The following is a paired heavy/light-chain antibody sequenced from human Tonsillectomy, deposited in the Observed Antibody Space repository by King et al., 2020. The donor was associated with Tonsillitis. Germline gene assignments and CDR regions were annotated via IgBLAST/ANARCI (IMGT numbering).Heavy chain of an antibody. CDR1: GFTFSNYA. Sequence: EVQLVESGGGLVQPGGSLRLSCVASGFTFSNYAMHWVRQAPGKGLEYVSSISSGGTNIYYADSVKGRFTISRDISKNTLYLQMGSLRAEDMGLYYCVRLSSAYFYDYWGQGTLVIVSS. CDR3: VRLSSAYFYDY. D-gene: IGHD3-22*01. V-gene: IGHV3-64*07. J-gene: IGHJ4*02. CDR2: ISSGGTNI.
Light chain of an antibody. V-gene: IGKV3-15*01. J-gene: IGKJ1*01. CDR3: QQYNNWPRT. CDR1: QSVSIN. Sequence: EIVMTQSPATLSVSLGERATLSCRASQSVSINLAWYQQKPGQAPRLLIYGASTRATGIPARFSGSGSGTEFTLTISSLQSEDFAVYYCQQYNNWPRTFGQGTEVEIK. CDR2: GAS.